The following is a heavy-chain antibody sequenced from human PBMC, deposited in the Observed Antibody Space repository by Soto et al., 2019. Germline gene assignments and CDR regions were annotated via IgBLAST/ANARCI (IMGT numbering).Heavy chain of an antibody. D-gene: IGHD5-18*01. V-gene: IGHV1-3*01. CDR2: MNAGVGNT. CDR1: GYRFTDYA. CDR3: ARDTGYTFGSLNY. J-gene: IGHJ4*02. Sequence: HVELVQSGADVKKPGASVTISCKASGYRFTDYALHWLRQAPGQRLEWMGWMNAGVGNTLYSQKFQGRITITRDTSASTAYMELNSLKSEDTPIYYCARDTGYTFGSLNYWAPGTLVTVSS.